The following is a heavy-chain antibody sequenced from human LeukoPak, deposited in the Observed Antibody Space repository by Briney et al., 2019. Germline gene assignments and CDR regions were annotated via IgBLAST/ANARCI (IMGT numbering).Heavy chain of an antibody. CDR1: GFTFSSYS. D-gene: IGHD3-9*01. V-gene: IGHV3-48*01. CDR3: ASSLLTGYYPPDY. CDR2: ISSSSSTI. J-gene: IGHJ4*02. Sequence: GGSLRLSCAASGFTFSSYSMNWVRQAPGKGLGWVSYISSSSSTIYYADSVKGRFTISRDNAKNSLYLQMNSLRAEDMAVYYCASSLLTGYYPPDYWGQGTLVTVSS.